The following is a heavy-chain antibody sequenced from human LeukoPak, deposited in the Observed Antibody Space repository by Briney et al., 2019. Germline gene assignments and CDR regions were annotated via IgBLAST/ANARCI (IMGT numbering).Heavy chain of an antibody. CDR3: ARVSYSSGWYGEWFDP. CDR2: IYYSGST. V-gene: IGHV4-59*01. J-gene: IGHJ5*02. D-gene: IGHD6-19*01. Sequence: TSETLSLTCTVSGGSISSYYWSWIRQPPGKGLEWIGYIYYSGSTNYNPSLKGRVTISVDTSKNQFSLKLSSVTAADTAVYYCARVSYSSGWYGEWFDPWGQGTLVTVSS. CDR1: GGSISSYY.